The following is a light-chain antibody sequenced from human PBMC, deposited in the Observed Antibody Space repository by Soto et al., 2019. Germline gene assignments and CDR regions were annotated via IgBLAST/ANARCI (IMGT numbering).Light chain of an antibody. V-gene: IGLV2-14*01. Sequence: QSALTQPASVSRSPGQSITISCTGTSSDVGGYNYVSWYQQHPGKAPKLMIYDVSNRPSGVSNRFSGSKSGNTASLTISGLQAEDEADYYCSSYTSSSTPVFGGGTKVTVL. CDR3: SSYTSSSTPV. CDR2: DVS. J-gene: IGLJ2*01. CDR1: SSDVGGYNY.